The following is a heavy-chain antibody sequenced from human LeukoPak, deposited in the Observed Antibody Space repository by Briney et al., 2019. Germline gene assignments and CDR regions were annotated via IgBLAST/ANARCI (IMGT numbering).Heavy chain of an antibody. D-gene: IGHD2-15*01. V-gene: IGHV3-33*01. J-gene: IGHJ4*02. CDR3: ARDPQYCSGGSCYSRYSFDY. CDR1: GFSFRSYG. Sequence: PGGSLRLSCAASGFSFRSYGMHWVRQAPGKGLEWVAIIWCDGNNKYYADSVKGRFTISRDNSKNMLFLQMNSLRAEDTAVYYCARDPQYCSGGSCYSRYSFDYWGQGTLVTVSS. CDR2: IWCDGNNK.